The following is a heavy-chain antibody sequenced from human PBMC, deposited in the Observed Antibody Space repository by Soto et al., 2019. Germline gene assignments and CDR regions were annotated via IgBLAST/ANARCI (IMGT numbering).Heavy chain of an antibody. Sequence: EVQLVESGGGLVQPGGSLRLSCAASEFTFSTYWMHWVRQAPGKGLDWVARIDTTGSTTTYAGSVQGLFTISRDNAKNTLCLEMHSVRDEDTAVDYCSSVSAAQYYYGMDAWGQGTTVTVSS. CDR1: EFTFSTYW. CDR2: IDTTGSTT. J-gene: IGHJ6*02. D-gene: IGHD4-4*01. CDR3: SSVSAAQYYYGMDA. V-gene: IGHV3-74*01.